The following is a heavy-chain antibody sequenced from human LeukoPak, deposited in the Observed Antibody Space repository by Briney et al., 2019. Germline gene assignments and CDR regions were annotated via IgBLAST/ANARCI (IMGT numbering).Heavy chain of an antibody. V-gene: IGHV1-69*13. D-gene: IGHD3-22*01. CDR3: ARVPSKPNSSGYYRYYYYYMDV. J-gene: IGHJ6*03. CDR2: IIPIFGTA. CDR1: GGTFSSYA. Sequence: SVKVSCKASGGTFSSYAISWVRQAPGQGLEWMGGIIPIFGTANYAQKFQGRVTITADESTSTAYMELSSLRSEDTAVYYCARVPSKPNSSGYYRYYYYYMDVWGKGTTVTISS.